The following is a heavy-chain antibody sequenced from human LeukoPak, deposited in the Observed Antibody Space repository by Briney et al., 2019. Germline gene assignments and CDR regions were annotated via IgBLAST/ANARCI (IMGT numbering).Heavy chain of an antibody. Sequence: GGSLRLSCAASGFTFSTYSMNWVRQAPGKGLEWVSSISSSSSYMYSADSVKGRFTISRDNAKNSLYLQMNSLRAEDTAVYYCARVLTAPHDGAWGQGTLVTVSS. CDR2: ISSSSSYM. CDR3: ARVLTAPHDGA. V-gene: IGHV3-21*01. D-gene: IGHD1-1*01. CDR1: GFTFSTYS. J-gene: IGHJ5*02.